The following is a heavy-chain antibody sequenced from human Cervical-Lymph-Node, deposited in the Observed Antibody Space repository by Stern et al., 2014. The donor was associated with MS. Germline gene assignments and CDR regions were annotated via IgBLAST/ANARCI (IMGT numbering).Heavy chain of an antibody. J-gene: IGHJ4*02. CDR2: LSYDGSDT. Sequence: QLVEPGGGVVQPGRSLRLTCTGSGFTFGSYGMHWVRQAPGKWLDLVSVLSYDGSDTYYAESVKGRFTISRDNSKNTLYLEMRSLRPEDTAVYYCVKRGITEVRGVRLGDYWGPGTLVIVSS. CDR1: GFTFGSYG. V-gene: IGHV3-30*18. D-gene: IGHD3-10*01. CDR3: VKRGITEVRGVRLGDY.